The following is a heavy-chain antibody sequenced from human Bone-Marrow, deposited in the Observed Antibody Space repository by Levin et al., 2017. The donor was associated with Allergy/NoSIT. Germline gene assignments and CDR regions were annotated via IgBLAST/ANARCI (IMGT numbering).Heavy chain of an antibody. CDR1: GFTFGNYA. V-gene: IGHV3-23*01. CDR2: ITGGGGVT. CDR3: AKDRGNRNYGSADF. D-gene: IGHD3-10*01. J-gene: IGHJ4*02. Sequence: GESLKISCAASGFTFGNYAMNWVRHVPGKGLEWVAAITGGGGVTSYLDSVRGRFTISRDNSNSSLILQMNSLRTEDTAIYYCAKDRGNRNYGSADFWGQGTLVAVSS.